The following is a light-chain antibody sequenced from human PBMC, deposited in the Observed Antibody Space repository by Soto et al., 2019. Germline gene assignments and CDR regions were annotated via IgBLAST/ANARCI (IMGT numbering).Light chain of an antibody. CDR3: SLYTSSSTWV. V-gene: IGLV2-18*01. Sequence: QYALTQPPSVSGSPGQSVTISCTGTSSDVGSYNRVSWYQQPPGTAPKLMIYEVSNRPSGVPDRFSGSKSGNTASLTISGLQAEDEADYYCSLYTSSSTWVFGGGTKLTVL. CDR1: SSDVGSYNR. CDR2: EVS. J-gene: IGLJ3*02.